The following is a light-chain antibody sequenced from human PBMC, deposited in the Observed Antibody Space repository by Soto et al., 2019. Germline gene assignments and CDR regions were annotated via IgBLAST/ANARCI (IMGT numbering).Light chain of an antibody. CDR2: DNN. J-gene: IGLJ2*01. CDR1: SSNIGNNY. Sequence: QSVLTQPPSVSAAPGQKVTISCSGSSSNIGNNYVCWYRQLPGTAPKLLIYDNNKRPSGIPDRFSGSKSGTSATLGITGLQTGDEADYYCGTWDSSLSVVVFGGGTKLPVL. V-gene: IGLV1-51*01. CDR3: GTWDSSLSVVV.